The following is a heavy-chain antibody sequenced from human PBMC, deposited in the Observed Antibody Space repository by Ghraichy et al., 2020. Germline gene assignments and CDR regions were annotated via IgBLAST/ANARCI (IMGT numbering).Heavy chain of an antibody. Sequence: SETLSLTCTVSGASISSDSYYWGWIRQPPGKGLEWIGNIYYDGSTYYNPSLKSRVTISVDTSKNQFSLKVTSVTAADTAEYYCARQYDFWSGTRYYYFGMDVWGQGTTVTVSS. V-gene: IGHV4-39*01. J-gene: IGHJ6*02. CDR2: IYYDGST. D-gene: IGHD3-3*01. CDR1: GASISSDSYY. CDR3: ARQYDFWSGTRYYYFGMDV.